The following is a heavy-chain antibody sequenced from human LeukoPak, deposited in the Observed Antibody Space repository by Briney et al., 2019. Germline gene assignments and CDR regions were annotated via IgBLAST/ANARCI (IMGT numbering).Heavy chain of an antibody. CDR2: ISYGGSNK. CDR1: GFTFSSYA. V-gene: IGHV3-30-3*01. Sequence: GGSLRLSCAASGFTFSSYAMHWVRQAPGKGLEWVADISYGGSNKYYADSVKGRFTISRDNSKNTLYLQMNSLRAEDTAVYYCARDPGVGIAAAGDAFDIWGQGTMVTVSS. D-gene: IGHD6-13*01. J-gene: IGHJ3*02. CDR3: ARDPGVGIAAAGDAFDI.